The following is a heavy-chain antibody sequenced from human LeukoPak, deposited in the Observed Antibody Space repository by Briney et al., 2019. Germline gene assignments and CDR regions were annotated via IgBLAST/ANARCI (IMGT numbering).Heavy chain of an antibody. Sequence: SETLSLTCTVSGGSISTYYWTWIRQPPGKGLEWIGYIYYSGSTNYNPSLNSRVTMSVDTSKNQFSLKLSSVTAADTAVYYCARVKSWSGYNALDYWGQGTLVTVSS. J-gene: IGHJ4*02. CDR3: ARVKSWSGYNALDY. CDR2: IYYSGST. CDR1: GGSISTYY. D-gene: IGHD3-3*01. V-gene: IGHV4-59*01.